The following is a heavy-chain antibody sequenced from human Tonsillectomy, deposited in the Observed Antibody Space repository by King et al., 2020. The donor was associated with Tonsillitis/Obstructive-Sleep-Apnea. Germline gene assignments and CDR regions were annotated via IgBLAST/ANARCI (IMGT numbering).Heavy chain of an antibody. V-gene: IGHV3-33*01. Sequence: VQLVESGGGVVQPGRSLRLSCAASGFTFSSYGMHWVRQAPRKGLEWVAVIWYDGINKYYADSVKGRFTISRDNSKNTLYLQMNSLRAEDTAVYYCARAYSSRGRSSGVEYFLGYWGKGTLVTVSS. CDR1: GFTFSSYG. CDR2: IWYDGINK. D-gene: IGHD4-11*01. CDR3: ARAYSSRGRSSGVEYFLGY. J-gene: IGHJ4*02.